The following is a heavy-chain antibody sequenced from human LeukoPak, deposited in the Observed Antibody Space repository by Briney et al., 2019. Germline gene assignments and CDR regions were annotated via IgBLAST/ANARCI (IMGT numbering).Heavy chain of an antibody. CDR2: TYYRSKWYN. CDR3: ARDFGGNNWNLPSYGMDV. Sequence: SQTLSLTCAISGDSVSRNSAAWNWIRQSPSRGLEWLGRTYYRSKWYNDYAVSVKSRITINPDTSKNQFSLHLNSVTPEDTAVYYCARDFGGNNWNLPSYGMDVWGQGTTVTVSS. CDR1: GDSVSRNSAA. J-gene: IGHJ6*02. V-gene: IGHV6-1*01. D-gene: IGHD1-7*01.